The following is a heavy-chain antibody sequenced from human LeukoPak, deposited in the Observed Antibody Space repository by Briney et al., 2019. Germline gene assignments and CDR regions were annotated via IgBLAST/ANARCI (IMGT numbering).Heavy chain of an antibody. CDR1: GYTFTGYY. CDR3: ARVTRSSSWQLNGVRLGY. Sequence: ASVKVSCKASGYTFTGYYMHWVRQAPGQGLEWMGWINPNSGGTNYAQKFQGRVTMTRDTSISTAYMELSRLRSDDTAVYYCARVTRSSSWQLNGVRLGYWGQGTLVTVSS. CDR2: INPNSGGT. V-gene: IGHV1-2*02. J-gene: IGHJ4*02. D-gene: IGHD6-13*01.